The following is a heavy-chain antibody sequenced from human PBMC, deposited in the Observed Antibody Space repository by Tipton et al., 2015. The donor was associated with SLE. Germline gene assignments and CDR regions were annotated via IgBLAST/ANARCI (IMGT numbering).Heavy chain of an antibody. CDR3: VRGPRGSSGYPN. Sequence: TLSLTCDVCGGFLSDYFWSWIRQPPGKGLEWIGEIDQSGSTNYNPSLKSRVTMSGDTSKNEFSLKLNSVTAADTAVYYCVRGPRGSSGYPNWGQGTLVTVSS. J-gene: IGHJ4*02. CDR1: GGFLSDYF. D-gene: IGHD3-22*01. CDR2: IDQSGST. V-gene: IGHV4-34*01.